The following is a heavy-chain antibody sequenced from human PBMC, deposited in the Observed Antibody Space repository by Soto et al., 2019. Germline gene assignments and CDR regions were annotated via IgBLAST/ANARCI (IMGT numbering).Heavy chain of an antibody. V-gene: IGHV3-23*01. J-gene: IGHJ3*02. CDR3: APHVHCSGGSCHYDAFDI. CDR2: IRDGGEST. D-gene: IGHD2-15*01. CDR1: GFIFSNYM. Sequence: EVQLLESGGGLVQPGESLRLSCAFSGFIFSNYMMTWVRQAPGKGLEWVSTIRDGGESTYYADSVKGRFTISRDNSKNTLYLQMDSLGVEDTAVYYCAPHVHCSGGSCHYDAFDIRGQGTMVTVSS.